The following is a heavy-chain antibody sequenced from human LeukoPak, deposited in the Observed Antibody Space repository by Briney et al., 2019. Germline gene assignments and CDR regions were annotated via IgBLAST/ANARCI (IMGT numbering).Heavy chain of an antibody. CDR3: ARERRYSSGWYFDY. J-gene: IGHJ4*02. CDR2: IYHSGST. CDR1: GGSISSGGYS. D-gene: IGHD6-19*01. Sequence: PSQTLSLTCAVSGGSISSGGYSWSWIRQPPGKGLEWIGYIYHSGSTYYNPSLKSRVTISVDRSKNQFSLKLSSVTAAGTAVYYCARERRYSSGWYFDYWGQGTLVTVSS. V-gene: IGHV4-30-2*01.